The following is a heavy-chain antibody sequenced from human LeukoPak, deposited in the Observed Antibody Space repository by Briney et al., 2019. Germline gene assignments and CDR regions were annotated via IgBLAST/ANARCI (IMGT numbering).Heavy chain of an antibody. V-gene: IGHV1-18*01. J-gene: IGHJ4*02. CDR3: ASDHLSIEATGMRY. CDR2: ISTYSGDT. D-gene: IGHD6-13*01. Sequence: ASVKVSCKASGYTFSNYGITWVRQAPGQGLEWMGWISTYSGDTNCAQKLQGRVTMTTDTSTNTAYMELRSLRSDDTAVYYCASDHLSIEATGMRYWGQGTLVTVSS. CDR1: GYTFSNYG.